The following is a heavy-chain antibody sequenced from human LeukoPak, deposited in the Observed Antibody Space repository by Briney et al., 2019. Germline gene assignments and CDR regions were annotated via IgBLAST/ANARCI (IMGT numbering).Heavy chain of an antibody. D-gene: IGHD3-10*01. CDR1: GFTFSSHG. V-gene: IGHV3-48*02. CDR3: ARANSLMVRGVISYFDS. J-gene: IGHJ4*02. Sequence: GGSLRLSCAASGFTFSSHGMNWVRQAPGKGLDFIAYISSTGATIYYADSLKGRFTISRDNARNSLYLQMNSLRDEDTAVYFCARANSLMVRGVISYFDSWGQGTLVTVSS. CDR2: ISSTGATI.